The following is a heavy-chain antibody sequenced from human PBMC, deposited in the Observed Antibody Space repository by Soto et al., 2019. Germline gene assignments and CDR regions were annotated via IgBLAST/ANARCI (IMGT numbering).Heavy chain of an antibody. CDR1: GFTFSSYA. Sequence: VGSLRLSCPASGFTFSSYAMHWVRQAPGKGLEYVSAISSNGGSTYYADSVKGRFTISRDNSKNTLYLQMSSLRAEDTAVYYCVKGEYSSSWSSFDYWGQGTLVTVSS. J-gene: IGHJ4*02. V-gene: IGHV3-64D*06. CDR2: ISSNGGST. CDR3: VKGEYSSSWSSFDY. D-gene: IGHD6-13*01.